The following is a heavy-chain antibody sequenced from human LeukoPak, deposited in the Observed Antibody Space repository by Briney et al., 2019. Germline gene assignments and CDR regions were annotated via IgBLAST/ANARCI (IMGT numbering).Heavy chain of an antibody. J-gene: IGHJ5*02. D-gene: IGHD4-17*01. CDR2: INPNSGGT. V-gene: IGHV1-2*02. CDR3: ARGAVTKGGNWFDP. CDR1: GYTFTGYY. Sequence: ASVKVSCKASGYTFTGYYMHWVRQAPGQGLEWMGWINPNSGGTNYAQKFQGRVTMTRDTSISTAYMELSRLRSDDTAVYYCARGAVTKGGNWFDPWGQGTLVTVSS.